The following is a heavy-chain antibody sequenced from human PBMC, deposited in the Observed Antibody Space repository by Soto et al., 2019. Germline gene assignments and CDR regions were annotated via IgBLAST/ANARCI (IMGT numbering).Heavy chain of an antibody. Sequence: PWGSLRLSCSASGFMFSSYAMHWVRQAPGKGLEYVSAISSNGGSTYYADSVKGRFTISRDNSKNTLYLQMSSLRAEDTAVYYCVNSAGTGEYYFDYWGQGTLVTVSS. J-gene: IGHJ4*02. CDR3: VNSAGTGEYYFDY. V-gene: IGHV3-64D*06. CDR1: GFMFSSYA. D-gene: IGHD6-13*01. CDR2: ISSNGGST.